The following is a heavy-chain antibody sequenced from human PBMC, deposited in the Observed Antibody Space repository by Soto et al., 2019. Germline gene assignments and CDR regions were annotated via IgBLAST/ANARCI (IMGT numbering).Heavy chain of an antibody. CDR1: GGSISSYY. V-gene: IGHV4-4*07. Sequence: SETLSLTCTVSGGSISSYYWSWIRQPAGKGLEWIGRIYASGSTNYNPSLKSRVTMSVDTSKNQFSLKLSSVTAADTAVYYCARDVYYDFWSGYYHRGWYFDLWRRGTLVTVSS. J-gene: IGHJ2*01. D-gene: IGHD3-3*01. CDR2: IYASGST. CDR3: ARDVYYDFWSGYYHRGWYFDL.